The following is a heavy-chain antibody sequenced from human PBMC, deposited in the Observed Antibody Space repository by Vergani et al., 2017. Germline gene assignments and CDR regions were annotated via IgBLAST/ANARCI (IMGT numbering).Heavy chain of an antibody. V-gene: IGHV4-38-2*01. CDR2: IYSTGRT. CDR3: ARRYGIVYDIFSGTQYFFYC. D-gene: IGHD3-9*01. J-gene: IGHJ4*02. CDR1: GFSIDNGYY. Sequence: QVQLPESGPGLVKPSETLSLPFAVSGFSIDNGYYWDWVRQPPGKGLEWIGRIYSTGRTHFNPSLKSRVTISVDTSNNHFSLRLNSLTAADTSVYYCARRYGIVYDIFSGTQYFFYCWGQGTLVTVSS.